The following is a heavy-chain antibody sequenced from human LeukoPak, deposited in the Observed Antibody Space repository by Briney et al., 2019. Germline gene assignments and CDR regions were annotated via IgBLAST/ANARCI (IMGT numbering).Heavy chain of an antibody. CDR2: IKGKTDGGTT. CDR3: TTGRDYYDSSNYPHDAFDI. D-gene: IGHD3-22*01. J-gene: IGHJ3*02. CDR1: GFTFSSFW. Sequence: PGGSLRLSCAASGFTFSSFWMTWVRQAPGKGLEWVGRIKGKTDGGTTDYAAPVKGRFTISRDDSKNTLYLQMNSLKTEDTAVYYCTTGRDYYDSSNYPHDAFDIWGQGTMVTVSS. V-gene: IGHV3-15*01.